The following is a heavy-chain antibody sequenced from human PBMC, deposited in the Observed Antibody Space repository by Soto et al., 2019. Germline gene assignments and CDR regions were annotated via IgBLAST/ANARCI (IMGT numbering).Heavy chain of an antibody. V-gene: IGHV3-30-3*01. D-gene: IGHD2-2*01. CDR1: GFTFSSYA. CDR3: AREGIVVVPAAHFDY. CDR2: ISYDGNNK. Sequence: QVQLVESGGGVVQPGRSLRLSCAASGFTFSSYAMHWVRQAPGKGLEWVAVISYDGNNKYYADSVKGRFTISRDNSKNTLYLQMNSLRAEDTAVYYCAREGIVVVPAAHFDYWGQGTLVTVSS. J-gene: IGHJ4*02.